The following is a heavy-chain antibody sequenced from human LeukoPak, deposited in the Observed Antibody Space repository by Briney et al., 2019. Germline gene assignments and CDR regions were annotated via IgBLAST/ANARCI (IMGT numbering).Heavy chain of an antibody. V-gene: IGHV3-30-3*01. CDR3: AKDKYTSGNNWFDP. D-gene: IGHD6-25*01. CDR1: GFTFSDYA. J-gene: IGHJ5*02. Sequence: PGRSLRLSCAASGFTFSDYAMHWVRQAPGKGLEWVAVISYDESNKYYADSVKGRFTISRDNSKNTLYLQMNSLRVEDTAVYYCAKDKYTSGNNWFDPWGQGTLATVSS. CDR2: ISYDESNK.